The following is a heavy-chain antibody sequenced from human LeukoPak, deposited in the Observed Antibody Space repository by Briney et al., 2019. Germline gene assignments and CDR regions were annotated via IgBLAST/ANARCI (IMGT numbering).Heavy chain of an antibody. V-gene: IGHV1-18*01. CDR2: ISAYNGNT. J-gene: IGHJ4*02. CDR3: ARDRGRRWELLRGPFDY. D-gene: IGHD1-26*01. Sequence: ASVKVSCKASGYTFTSYGISWVRQAPGQGLEWVGWISAYNGNTNYAQKLQGRVTMTTDTSTSTAYMELRSLRSDDTAVYYCARDRGRRWELLRGPFDYWGQGTLVTVSS. CDR1: GYTFTSYG.